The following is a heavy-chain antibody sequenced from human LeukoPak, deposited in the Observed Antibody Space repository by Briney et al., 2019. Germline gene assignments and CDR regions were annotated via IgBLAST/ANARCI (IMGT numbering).Heavy chain of an antibody. D-gene: IGHD1-26*01. CDR3: AKGAGGGYIHCCGMDV. CDR1: GFTFSSYT. Sequence: GGSLRLSCIASGFTFSSYTMSWVRQAPGKGLEWVSAIRDSGRNKFYADSVRGRFTISRANSKNTMHLEMNSLRAEDTAVYYCAKGAGGGYIHCCGMDVWGQGTTVTVPS. J-gene: IGHJ6*02. V-gene: IGHV3-23*01. CDR2: IRDSGRNK.